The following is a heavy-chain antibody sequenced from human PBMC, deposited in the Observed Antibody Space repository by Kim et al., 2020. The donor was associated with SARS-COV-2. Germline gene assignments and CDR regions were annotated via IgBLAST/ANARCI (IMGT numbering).Heavy chain of an antibody. CDR2: IKSNGSEI. V-gene: IGHV3-7*04. D-gene: IGHD6-13*01. J-gene: IGHJ6*02. CDR3: AGGHYSL. Sequence: GSLRLSCEASGFNFSDHYMSWIRQAPGKGLEWVANIKSNGSEISHVDSVKGRFTISRDNAKNSVFLHMNRLRAEDTALYYCAGGHYSLWGQGTTVRLL. CDR1: GFNFSDHY.